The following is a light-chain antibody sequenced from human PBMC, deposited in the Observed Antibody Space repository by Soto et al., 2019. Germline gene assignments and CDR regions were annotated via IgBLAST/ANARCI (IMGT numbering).Light chain of an antibody. CDR3: QQYGSSPLT. CDR2: GAS. Sequence: EIVLTQSPGTLSLSPGERATLSCRASQSVSSSYLAWYQQEPGQAHRLLIYGASSRANGIPDRFSGSGSGTDFTLTISRLEPEDFAVYYYQQYGSSPLTFGPGTKVDIK. CDR1: QSVSSSY. J-gene: IGKJ3*01. V-gene: IGKV3-20*01.